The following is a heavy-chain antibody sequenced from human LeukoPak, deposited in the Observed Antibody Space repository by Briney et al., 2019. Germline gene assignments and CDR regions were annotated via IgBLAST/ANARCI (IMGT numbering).Heavy chain of an antibody. D-gene: IGHD1-26*01. J-gene: IGHJ4*02. Sequence: SIYHSGSTYYNPSLKSRVTISVDTSKNQFSLKLSSVTAADTAVYYCARMGQWELLGGYFDYWGQGTLVTVSS. CDR3: ARMGQWELLGGYFDY. V-gene: IGHV4-38-2*01. CDR2: IYHSGST.